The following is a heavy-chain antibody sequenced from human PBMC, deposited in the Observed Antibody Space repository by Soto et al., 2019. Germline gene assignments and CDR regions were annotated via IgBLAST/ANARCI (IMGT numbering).Heavy chain of an antibody. Sequence: GSLRLSCAASGFAFSTYAMSWVRQAPGKGLVWVSAISGSGGSTFYADSVKGRFTISRDNYMNTLYLQMNSLRTEDTAVYYCAHPRGFGVFDAYDIWGPGTMVTVSS. CDR2: ISGSGGST. CDR3: AHPRGFGVFDAYDI. CDR1: GFAFSTYA. J-gene: IGHJ3*02. V-gene: IGHV3-23*01. D-gene: IGHD3-10*01.